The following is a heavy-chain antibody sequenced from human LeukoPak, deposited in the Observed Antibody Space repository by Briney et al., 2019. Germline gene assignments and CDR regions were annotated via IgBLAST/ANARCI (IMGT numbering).Heavy chain of an antibody. CDR2: INSDGGRT. J-gene: IGHJ4*02. V-gene: IGHV3-74*01. D-gene: IGHD1-26*01. CDR1: GFTFSTYW. CDR3: ARDLHPRYYLPDY. Sequence: GGSLRLSCAAPGFTFSTYWMHWVRQAPGKGLVWLSQINSDGGRTRYADSVKGRLTISRDNAKNTVYLQMNSLRAEDTAVYYCARDLHPRYYLPDYWGQGTLVTVSS.